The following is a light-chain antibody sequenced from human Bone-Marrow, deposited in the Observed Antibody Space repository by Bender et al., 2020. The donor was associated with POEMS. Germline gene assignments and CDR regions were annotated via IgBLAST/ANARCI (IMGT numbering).Light chain of an antibody. Sequence: QSALTQPASVSGSPGQSITISCSGTSSDVGSSNFVSWYQQHPGKAPKLMIYEGSQRPSGVSNRFSGSKSGNTASLTISGLQAEDEADYYCCSYAVSRTYVFGTGTKVTVL. J-gene: IGLJ1*01. V-gene: IGLV2-23*01. CDR2: EGS. CDR3: CSYAVSRTYV. CDR1: SSDVGSSNF.